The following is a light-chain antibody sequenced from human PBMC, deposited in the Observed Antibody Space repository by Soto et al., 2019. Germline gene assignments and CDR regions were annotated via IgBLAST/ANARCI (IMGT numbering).Light chain of an antibody. CDR3: QQYGSSPIT. Sequence: VVLAQSPCALSLSPGERATLSCRSSQSVAANYLAWYQQKRGQAPRLLIYGASLRATGIPDRFSGSGSGTDFSLTISRLEPEDFAVYYCQQYGSSPITFGQGTRLEI. CDR1: QSVAANY. J-gene: IGKJ5*01. CDR2: GAS. V-gene: IGKV3-20*01.